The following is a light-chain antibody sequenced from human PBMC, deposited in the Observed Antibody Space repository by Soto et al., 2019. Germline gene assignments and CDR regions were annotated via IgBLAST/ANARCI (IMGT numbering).Light chain of an antibody. CDR2: GAS. J-gene: IGKJ4*01. V-gene: IGKV1-9*01. Sequence: FLSASVGDRVTITCRASQGISSYLAWYQQKPGKAPKLLIYGASTLQTGVPSRFSGTASGTEFTLTISSLQPEDFATYFCQQLNGFPLTFGGGTKVDIK. CDR3: QQLNGFPLT. CDR1: QGISSY.